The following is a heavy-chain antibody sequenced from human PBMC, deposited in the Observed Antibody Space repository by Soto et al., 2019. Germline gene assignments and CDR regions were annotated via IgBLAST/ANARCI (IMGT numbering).Heavy chain of an antibody. CDR2: ISAYNGDT. D-gene: IGHD1-26*01. V-gene: IGHV1-18*01. J-gene: IGHJ3*02. Sequence: QVQLVQSGAEVKNPGASVKVSCKASGYTFNHYGISWARQAPGQVLAWMGWISAYNGDTNYAQRFQGRLTLTTDTSTSTAYMELRSLRFDDTAVYYCGKHRDYRPPSDAFDIWGQGTLVTVSS. CDR3: GKHRDYRPPSDAFDI. CDR1: GYTFNHYG.